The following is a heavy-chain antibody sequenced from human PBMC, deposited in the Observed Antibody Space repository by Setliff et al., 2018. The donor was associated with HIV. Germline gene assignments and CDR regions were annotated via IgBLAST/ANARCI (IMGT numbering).Heavy chain of an antibody. J-gene: IGHJ3*02. CDR1: GDTLSIHP. CDR2: MNPNSGNT. CDR3: ATRRDGYNSAFDI. D-gene: IGHD5-12*01. Sequence: ASVKVSCKASGDTLSIHPISWVRQAPGQGLEWMGWMNPNSGNTGYAQKFQGRVTMTRSTSISTAYMELSSLRSEDTAVYYCATRRDGYNSAFDIWGQGTMVTVS. V-gene: IGHV1-8*02.